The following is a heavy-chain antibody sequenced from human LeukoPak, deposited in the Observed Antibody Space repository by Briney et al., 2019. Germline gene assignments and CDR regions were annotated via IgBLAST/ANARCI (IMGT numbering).Heavy chain of an antibody. CDR2: IIPIFGTA. CDR1: GGTFSSYA. V-gene: IGHV1-69*13. D-gene: IGHD4-17*01. Sequence: SVKVSCKASGGTFSSYAISWVRQAPGQGLEWMGVIIPIFGTANYAQKFQGRVTITADESTSTAYMELSSLRSEDTAVYYCARDNMTTVTSTTGWRLYYWGQGTLVTVSS. CDR3: ARDNMTTVTSTTGWRLYY. J-gene: IGHJ4*02.